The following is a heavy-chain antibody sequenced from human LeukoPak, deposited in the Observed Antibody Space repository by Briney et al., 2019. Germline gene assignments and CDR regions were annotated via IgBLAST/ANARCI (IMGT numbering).Heavy chain of an antibody. Sequence: GGSLRLSCAASGFTFSSYWMSWVRQAPGKGLKWVANIKQDGSEKYYVDSVKGRFTISRDNAKNSLYLQMSSLRAEDTAVYYCARVGGDYVFDYWGQGTLVTVSS. J-gene: IGHJ4*02. CDR2: IKQDGSEK. CDR1: GFTFSSYW. V-gene: IGHV3-7*01. D-gene: IGHD4-17*01. CDR3: ARVGGDYVFDY.